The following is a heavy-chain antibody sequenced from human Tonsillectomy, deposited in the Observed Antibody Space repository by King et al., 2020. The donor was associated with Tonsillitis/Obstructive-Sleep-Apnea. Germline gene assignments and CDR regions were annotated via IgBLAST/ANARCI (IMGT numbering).Heavy chain of an antibody. D-gene: IGHD5-24*01. J-gene: IGHJ4*02. CDR3: ARGAKMATTTFDY. CDR2: IYYSGST. Sequence: QLQESGPGLVKPSETLSLTCTVSGGSISSYYWSWIRQPPGKGLEWIGEIYYSGSTNYNPSLKSRVTISVDTSKNQFSLKLSSVTAADTAVYYCARGAKMATTTFDYWGQGTLVTVSS. V-gene: IGHV4-59*01. CDR1: GGSISSYY.